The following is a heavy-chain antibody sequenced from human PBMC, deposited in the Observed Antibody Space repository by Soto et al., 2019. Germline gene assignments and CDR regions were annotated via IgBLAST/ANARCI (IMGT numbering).Heavy chain of an antibody. D-gene: IGHD2-2*01. CDR3: ARMTCSSTSCPYYMDV. J-gene: IGHJ6*03. Sequence: ASVKVSCKASGYTFTSYGISWVRQAPGQGLEWMGWISAYNGNTNYAQKLQGRVTMTTDTSTSTAYMELRSLRSDDTAVYYCARMTCSSTSCPYYMDVWGKGTTVTVSS. CDR2: ISAYNGNT. V-gene: IGHV1-18*01. CDR1: GYTFTSYG.